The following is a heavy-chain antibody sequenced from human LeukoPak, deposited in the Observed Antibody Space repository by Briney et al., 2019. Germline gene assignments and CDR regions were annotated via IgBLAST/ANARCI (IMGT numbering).Heavy chain of an antibody. Sequence: SETLSLTCTVSGGSISSSSYYWGWIRQPPGKGLEWIGSIYYSGSTYYNPSLKSRLTISLDTSKNQFSLKLSSVTAADTAVYYCARDAVDSSSSFYYYMDVWGKGTTVTVSS. CDR3: ARDAVDSSSSFYYYMDV. V-gene: IGHV4-39*07. J-gene: IGHJ6*03. CDR1: GGSISSSSYY. CDR2: IYYSGST. D-gene: IGHD6-6*01.